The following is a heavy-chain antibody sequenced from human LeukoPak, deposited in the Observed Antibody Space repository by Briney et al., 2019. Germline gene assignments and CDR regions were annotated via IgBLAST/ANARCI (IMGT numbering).Heavy chain of an antibody. D-gene: IGHD1-26*01. J-gene: IGHJ4*02. Sequence: ASVTVSCKASGYTCTGYYMHWVRQAPGQGLEWMGWINPNSGGTNYAQKFQGRVTMTRDTSISTAYMELSRLRSDDTAVYYCARGVGATYGDYFDYWGQGTLVTVSS. CDR3: ARGVGATYGDYFDY. CDR2: INPNSGGT. V-gene: IGHV1-2*02. CDR1: GYTCTGYY.